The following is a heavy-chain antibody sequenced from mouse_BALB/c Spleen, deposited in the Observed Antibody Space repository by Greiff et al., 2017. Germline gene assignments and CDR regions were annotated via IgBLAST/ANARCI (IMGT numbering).Heavy chain of an antibody. CDR2: ISSGGST. CDR3: ARGDGDYGRIFAY. J-gene: IGHJ3*01. V-gene: IGHV5-6-5*01. Sequence: EVKVVESGGGLVKPGGSLKLSCAASGFTFSSYAMSWVRQTPEKRLEWVASISSGGSTYYPDSVKGRFTISRDNARNILYLQMSSLRSEDTAMYYCARGDGDYGRIFAYWGQGTLVTVSA. CDR1: GFTFSSYA. D-gene: IGHD2-4*01.